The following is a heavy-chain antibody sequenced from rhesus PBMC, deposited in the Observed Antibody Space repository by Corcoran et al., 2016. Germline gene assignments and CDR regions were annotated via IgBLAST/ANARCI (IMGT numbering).Heavy chain of an antibody. CDR2: ICGSGSST. V-gene: IGHV4S11*01. CDR1: GGSLSSNY. CDR3: ARDAMRFTPTNSLDV. J-gene: IGHJ5-2*02. Sequence: QVQLQESGPGLVKPLETLSLTCAVSGGSLSSNYWSWTRQPPGKGLEWIGYICGSGSSTDNNPSRRGRVTLSLDTSKKQFSLKLTSVTAADTAVYYCARDAMRFTPTNSLDVWGRGVLVTVSS. D-gene: IGHD2-27*01.